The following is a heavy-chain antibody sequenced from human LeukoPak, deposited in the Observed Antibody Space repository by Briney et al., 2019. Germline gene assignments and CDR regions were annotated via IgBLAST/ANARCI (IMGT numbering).Heavy chain of an antibody. CDR2: IYYSGST. CDR3: ARTDFDWFLGY. V-gene: IGHV4-59*11. Sequence: SETLSLTCTVSGGSITSHYWSWIRQPPGKGLEWIGYIYYSGSTNYNPSLKSRVTISVDTSKNQFSLNLNSVTAADTAVYYCARTDFDWFLGYWGQGTPVTVSS. CDR1: GGSITSHY. J-gene: IGHJ4*02. D-gene: IGHD3-9*01.